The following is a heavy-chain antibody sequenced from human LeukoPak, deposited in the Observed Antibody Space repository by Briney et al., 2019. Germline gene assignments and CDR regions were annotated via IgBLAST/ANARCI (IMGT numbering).Heavy chain of an antibody. D-gene: IGHD5-18*01. V-gene: IGHV3-48*04. CDR3: AREGGYSYGSDY. CDR1: GVTLTSYS. Sequence: GGSLRLSCAASGVTLTSYSMNWVRQAPGKGLEWVSYIRSSGTTMYYADSVKGRFTVSRDDAKNLLYLQMNSLRAEGTAVYYCAREGGYSYGSDYWGPGTLVTVSP. CDR2: IRSSGTTM. J-gene: IGHJ4*02.